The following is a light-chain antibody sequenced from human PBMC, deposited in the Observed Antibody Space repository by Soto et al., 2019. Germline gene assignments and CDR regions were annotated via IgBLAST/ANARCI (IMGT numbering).Light chain of an antibody. CDR2: KAS. J-gene: IGKJ1*01. Sequence: DIQMTQSPSTLSGSVGDSVTITSRASQTISSWLAWYQQKPGKAPKLLIYKASTLKSGVPSRFSGSGSGTEFTLTISSLQPDDFATYYCQHYNSYSEAFGQGTKVEIK. CDR1: QTISSW. V-gene: IGKV1-5*03. CDR3: QHYNSYSEA.